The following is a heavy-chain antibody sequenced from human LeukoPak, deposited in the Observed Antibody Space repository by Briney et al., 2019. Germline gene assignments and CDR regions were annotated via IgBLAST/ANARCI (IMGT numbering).Heavy chain of an antibody. CDR2: IIPIFGTA. D-gene: IGHD3-3*01. Sequence: ASVKVSFKASGGTFSSYAISWVRQAPGQGLAWMGRIIPIFGTANYAQKFQGRVTITTDESTSTAYMELSSLRSEDTAVYYCASDVTIFGVRDYYFDYWGQGTLVTVSS. CDR1: GGTFSSYA. CDR3: ASDVTIFGVRDYYFDY. J-gene: IGHJ4*02. V-gene: IGHV1-69*05.